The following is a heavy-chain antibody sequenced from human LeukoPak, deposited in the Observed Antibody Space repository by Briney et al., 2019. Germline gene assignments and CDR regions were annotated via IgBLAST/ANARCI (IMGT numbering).Heavy chain of an antibody. CDR3: ARTYYYGSGQID. D-gene: IGHD3-10*01. V-gene: IGHV4-38-2*02. CDR2: IYYSGST. J-gene: IGHJ4*02. Sequence: SETLSLTCTVSGYSINNGYYWGWIRQPPGKGLEWIGYIYYSGSTYYNPSLKSRVTISVDTSKNQFSLKLSSVTAADTAVYYCARTYYYGSGQIDWGQGTLVTVSS. CDR1: GYSINNGYY.